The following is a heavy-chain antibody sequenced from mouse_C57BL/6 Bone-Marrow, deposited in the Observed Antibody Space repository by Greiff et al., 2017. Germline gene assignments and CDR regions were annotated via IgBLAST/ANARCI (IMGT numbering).Heavy chain of an antibody. J-gene: IGHJ2*01. CDR2: IHPNSGST. CDR3: AREGMGPLFDY. Sequence: QVQLQQSGAELVKPGASVKLSCKASGYTFTSYWMHWVKQRPGQGLEWIGMIHPNSGSTNYNEKFKSKATLTVDKSSSTAYMQLSSLTSEDSAVYYCAREGMGPLFDYWGQGTTLTVSS. V-gene: IGHV1-64*01. CDR1: GYTFTSYW. D-gene: IGHD2-3*01.